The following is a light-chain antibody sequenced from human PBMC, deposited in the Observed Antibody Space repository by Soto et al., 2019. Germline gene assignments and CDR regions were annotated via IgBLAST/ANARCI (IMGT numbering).Light chain of an antibody. V-gene: IGKV1-9*01. J-gene: IGKJ1*01. CDR3: QQYNTYLWT. CDR1: QGISSY. Sequence: DIQLTQSPSFLSASVGDRVTITCRSIQGISSYLAWYQQKPGKAPKLLIYAASTLQSGVPSRFSGSGSGTEFTLTISSLQPDDFATYYCQQYNTYLWTFGQGTKVDNK. CDR2: AAS.